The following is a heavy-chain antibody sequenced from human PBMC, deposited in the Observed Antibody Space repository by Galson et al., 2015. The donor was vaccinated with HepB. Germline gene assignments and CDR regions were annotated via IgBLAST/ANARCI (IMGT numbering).Heavy chain of an antibody. J-gene: IGHJ6*02. V-gene: IGHV1-18*04. Sequence: SVKVSCKASGYTFTNYGITWVRQAPGQGLEWMGWISTFTGDIKYGQKFQGRVTMTTDTSTTTAYMDLRSLRSDDTAIYYCARTPLIVLTVYASYDMDVWGQGTTVTVSS. CDR1: GYTFTNYG. D-gene: IGHD2-8*01. CDR2: ISTFTGDI. CDR3: ARTPLIVLTVYASYDMDV.